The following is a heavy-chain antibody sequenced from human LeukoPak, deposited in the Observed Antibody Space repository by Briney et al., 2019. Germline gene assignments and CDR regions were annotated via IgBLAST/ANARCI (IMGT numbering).Heavy chain of an antibody. CDR3: AREAIFGVVIPLDY. CDR1: GYTFTGYY. J-gene: IGHJ4*02. CDR2: INPNSGGT. V-gene: IGHV1-2*02. D-gene: IGHD3-3*01. Sequence: ASVKVSCKASGYTFTGYYMHWVRQAPGQGLEWMGWINPNSGGTNYAQKFQGRVTMTRDTSISTAYMELSRLRSDDTAVYYCAREAIFGVVIPLDYWGQGTLATVSS.